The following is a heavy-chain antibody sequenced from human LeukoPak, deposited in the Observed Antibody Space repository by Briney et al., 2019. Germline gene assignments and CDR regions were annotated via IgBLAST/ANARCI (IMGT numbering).Heavy chain of an antibody. CDR1: GGSIRSGNYY. Sequence: SETLSLTCTVSGGSIRSGNYYWSWIRQPPEKGLEWIGYIYYTGSTYYNPSLRSRVTISVDTSNNQFSLKLSSVTAADTAVYYCARQRRTGDLGWGQGTLVTVSS. V-gene: IGHV4-30-4*08. CDR3: ARQRRTGDLG. D-gene: IGHD7-27*01. CDR2: IYYTGST. J-gene: IGHJ4*02.